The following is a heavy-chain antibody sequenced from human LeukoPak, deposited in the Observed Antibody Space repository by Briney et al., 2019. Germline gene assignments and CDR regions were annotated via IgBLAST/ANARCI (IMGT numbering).Heavy chain of an antibody. D-gene: IGHD6-13*01. Sequence: PGGSLRLSCAASGFTFDDYAMHWVRQAPGRGLEWVSGISWNSGSIGYADSVKGRFTISRDNAKNSLYLQMNSLRAEDTALYYCAKDAIAAAGTDWGNWFDPWGQGTLVTVSS. J-gene: IGHJ5*02. CDR1: GFTFDDYA. CDR2: ISWNSGSI. CDR3: AKDAIAAAGTDWGNWFDP. V-gene: IGHV3-9*01.